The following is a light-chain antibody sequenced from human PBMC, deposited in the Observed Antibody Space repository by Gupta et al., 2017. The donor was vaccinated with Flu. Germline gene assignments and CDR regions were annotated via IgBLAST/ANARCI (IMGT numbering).Light chain of an antibody. CDR2: VTD. V-gene: IGLV1-47*01. Sequence: RVTISCSGTTANIANNYVYWYQHLPGTTPKVVIDVTDQRPPGVPDRFSGSKSGTSASRAITGLRSEDEATYYCATWDDSLRGVVFGGGTKLTVL. CDR1: TANIANNY. CDR3: ATWDDSLRGVV. J-gene: IGLJ2*01.